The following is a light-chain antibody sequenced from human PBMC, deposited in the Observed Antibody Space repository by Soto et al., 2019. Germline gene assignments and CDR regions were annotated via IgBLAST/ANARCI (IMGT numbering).Light chain of an antibody. CDR2: AAS. J-gene: IGKJ1*01. CDR3: QQYGSSSWT. CDR1: QSVSSSY. Sequence: EIVLTQSPGTLSSSPGERATLSCRASQSVSSSYLAWYRQKPGQAPRLLIYAASSRATGIPDRFSGSGSGTDFTLTISRLEPEYFAVYYCQQYGSSSWTFGQGTKVDIK. V-gene: IGKV3-20*01.